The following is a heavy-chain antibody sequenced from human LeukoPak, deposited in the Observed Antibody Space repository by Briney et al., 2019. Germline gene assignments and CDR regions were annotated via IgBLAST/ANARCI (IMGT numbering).Heavy chain of an antibody. Sequence: PGGSLRLSCAASGLTFSSYWMSWVCQAPGKGLEWVANIKQDGSEKNYVDSVRGRFSISRDNAKDSLYLQMSSLRAEDTAVYYCAREAGYCNGGSCYFWFDPWGRGTLVTVSS. CDR3: AREAGYCNGGSCYFWFDP. CDR1: GLTFSSYW. V-gene: IGHV3-7*05. D-gene: IGHD2-15*01. J-gene: IGHJ5*02. CDR2: IKQDGSEK.